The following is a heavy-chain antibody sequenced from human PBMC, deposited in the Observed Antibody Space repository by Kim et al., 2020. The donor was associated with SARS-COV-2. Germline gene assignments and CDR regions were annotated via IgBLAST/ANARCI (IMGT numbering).Heavy chain of an antibody. V-gene: IGHV1-69*13. Sequence: SVKVSCKASGGTFSSYAISWVRQAPGQGLEWMGGIIPIFGTANYAQKFQGRVTITADESTSTAYMELSSLRSEDTAVYYCAREEIMVRGVISYRRFDYWGQGTLVTVSS. CDR1: GGTFSSYA. D-gene: IGHD3-10*01. CDR2: IIPIFGTA. CDR3: AREEIMVRGVISYRRFDY. J-gene: IGHJ4*02.